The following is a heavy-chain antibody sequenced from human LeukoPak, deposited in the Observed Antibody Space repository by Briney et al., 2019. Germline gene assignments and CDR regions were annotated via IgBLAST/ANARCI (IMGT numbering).Heavy chain of an antibody. CDR2: SNPNDGDT. D-gene: IGHD2-2*01. J-gene: IGHJ4*02. Sequence: ASVKVSCKASGYTFTDYYMHWVRQAPGQGFEWMGWSNPNDGDTNYAQKLQGRVTMTRDTSISTAHMEVSRLRSDDTAVYYCARANFLYCSSSTCLFDYWGQGTLVTVS. V-gene: IGHV1-2*02. CDR1: GYTFTDYY. CDR3: ARANFLYCSSSTCLFDY.